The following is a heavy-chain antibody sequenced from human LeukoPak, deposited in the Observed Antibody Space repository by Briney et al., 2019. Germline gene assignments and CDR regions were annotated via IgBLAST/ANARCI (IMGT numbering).Heavy chain of an antibody. CDR2: IYYSGST. CDR3: ARAITHYAILTGYYIRWFDP. Sequence: SETLSLTCTVSGGSMSSHYWSWIRQPPGKGLEWIGYIYYSGSTNYNPSLKSRVTISVDTSKNQFSLKLSSVTAADTAVYYCARAITHYAILTGYYIRWFDPWGQGTLVTVSS. V-gene: IGHV4-59*11. J-gene: IGHJ5*02. CDR1: GGSMSSHY. D-gene: IGHD3-9*01.